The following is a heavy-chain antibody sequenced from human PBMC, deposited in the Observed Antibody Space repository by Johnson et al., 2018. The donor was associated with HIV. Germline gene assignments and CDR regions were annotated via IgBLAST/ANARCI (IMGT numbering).Heavy chain of an antibody. CDR1: GFTFSNYG. CDR2: ISYDGSKK. J-gene: IGHJ3*02. D-gene: IGHD4-23*01. CDR3: ARDSATNDYGGKGDAFDI. V-gene: IGHV3-30*03. Sequence: QVQLVESGGGVVQPGRSLRLSCAASGFTFSNYGMNWVRQAPGKGLEWVAVISYDGSKKYYADSVKGRFTISRDNSKNTLYLQMNSLRAEDTAVYYCARDSATNDYGGKGDAFDIWGQGTMVTVSS.